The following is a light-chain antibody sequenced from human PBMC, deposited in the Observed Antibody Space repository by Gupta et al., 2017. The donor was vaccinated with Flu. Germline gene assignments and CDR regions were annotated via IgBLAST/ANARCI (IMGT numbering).Light chain of an antibody. CDR2: LNSDGSH. CDR1: SGHSSYA. CDR3: QTWGTGPVV. J-gene: IGLJ2*01. V-gene: IGLV4-69*01. Sequence: QLVLTQSPSASASLGASVKLTCTLSSGHSSYAIAWHQQQPEKGPRYLMKLNSDGSHSKGDGIPDRFSGSSSGAERYLXIXSLQSEXEADYYCQTWGTGPVVFGGGTKLTVL.